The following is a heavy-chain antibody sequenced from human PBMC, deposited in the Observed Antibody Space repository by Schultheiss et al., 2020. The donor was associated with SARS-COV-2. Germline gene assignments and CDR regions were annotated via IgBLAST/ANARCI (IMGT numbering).Heavy chain of an antibody. Sequence: GGSLRLSCAASGFTFSSYGMSWVRQAPGKGLEWVAVISYDGSNKYYADSVKGRFTISRDNSKNTLYLQMNSLRAEDTAVYYCARAGWELLAGYYYGMDVWGQGTTVTVSS. CDR3: ARAGWELLAGYYYGMDV. CDR2: ISYDGSNK. V-gene: IGHV3-30*03. CDR1: GFTFSSYG. D-gene: IGHD1-26*01. J-gene: IGHJ6*02.